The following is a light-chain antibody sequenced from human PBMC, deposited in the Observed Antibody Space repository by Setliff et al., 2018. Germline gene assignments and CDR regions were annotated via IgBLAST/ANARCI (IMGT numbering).Light chain of an antibody. CDR1: SSDVGGYNY. CDR2: DVS. Sequence: LTQPASVSGSPGQSITISCTGTSSDVGGYNYVSWYQQHPGKAPKLMIYDVSKRPSGVSNRFSGSKSGNTASLTISGLQAEDEADYYCSSYTSSSTVVFGGGTKGTV. CDR3: SSYTSSSTVV. J-gene: IGLJ2*01. V-gene: IGLV2-14*01.